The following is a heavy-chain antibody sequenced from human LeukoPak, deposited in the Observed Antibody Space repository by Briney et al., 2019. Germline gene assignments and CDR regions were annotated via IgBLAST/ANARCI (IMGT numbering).Heavy chain of an antibody. V-gene: IGHV1-2*04. Sequence: ASVKVSCKASGYTFTGYYMHWVRQAPGQGLEWMGWINPNSGGTNYAQRFQGWVTMTRDTSISTAYMELSRLRSDDTAVYYCARGVVGSGWTEYYFDYWGQGTLVTVSS. J-gene: IGHJ4*02. CDR3: ARGVVGSGWTEYYFDY. CDR2: INPNSGGT. CDR1: GYTFTGYY. D-gene: IGHD6-19*01.